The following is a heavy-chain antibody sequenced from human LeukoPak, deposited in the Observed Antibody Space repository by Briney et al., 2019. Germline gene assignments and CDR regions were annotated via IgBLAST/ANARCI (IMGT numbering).Heavy chain of an antibody. V-gene: IGHV3-74*01. CDR2: INTDGSST. J-gene: IGHJ4*01. CDR3: AREEPYYYDSSGYYYGF. Sequence: PGGSLRLSCAASGITFRSYWMHWVRQAPGKGLVWVSRINTDGSSTSYADSVKDRFTISRDNAKNTLYLQMNSLRAEDTAVYYCAREEPYYYDSSGYYYGFWGQGTLVTVSS. D-gene: IGHD3-22*01. CDR1: GITFRSYW.